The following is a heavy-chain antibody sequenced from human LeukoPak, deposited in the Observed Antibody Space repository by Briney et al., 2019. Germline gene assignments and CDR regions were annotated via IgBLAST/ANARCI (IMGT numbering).Heavy chain of an antibody. D-gene: IGHD2-2*02. CDR3: ASVPPQYLYYYYGMDV. V-gene: IGHV3-11*01. CDR1: GFTFSDYY. CDR2: ISSSGSTI. Sequence: GGSLRLSCAASGFTFSDYYMSWIRQAPGKGLEWVSYISSSGSTIYYADSVKGRFTISRDNAKNSLYLQMNSLRAEDTAVYYCASVPPQYLYYYYGMDVWGQGTTVTVSS. J-gene: IGHJ6*02.